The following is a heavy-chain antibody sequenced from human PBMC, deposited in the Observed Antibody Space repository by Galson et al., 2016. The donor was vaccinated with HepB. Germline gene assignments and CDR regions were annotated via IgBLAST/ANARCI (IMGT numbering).Heavy chain of an antibody. CDR3: ARGWALQGITVVRGIIY. CDR1: GGTFSSYV. Sequence: CKAYGGTFSSYVISWVRQAPGQGLEWMGGIIPIFGTANYAQTFQGRVTITADKSTSTAYMELNSLRAEDTAVYYCARGWALQGITVVRGIIYWGQGTLVTVSS. CDR2: IIPIFGTA. J-gene: IGHJ4*02. V-gene: IGHV1-69*06. D-gene: IGHD3-10*01.